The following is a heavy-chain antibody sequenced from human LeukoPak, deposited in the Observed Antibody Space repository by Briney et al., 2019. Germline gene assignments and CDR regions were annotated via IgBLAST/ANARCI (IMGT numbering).Heavy chain of an antibody. CDR3: ARGTEEYYYYYMDV. J-gene: IGHJ6*03. CDR1: GGSIISYY. V-gene: IGHV4-4*07. CDR2: IYTSGST. D-gene: IGHD1-1*01. Sequence: SETLSLTCTVSGGSIISYYWSWIRQPAGKGLEWIGRIYTSGSTNYNPSLKSRVTMSVDTSKNQFSLKLSSVTAADTAVYYCARGTEEYYYYYMDVWGKGTTVTVSS.